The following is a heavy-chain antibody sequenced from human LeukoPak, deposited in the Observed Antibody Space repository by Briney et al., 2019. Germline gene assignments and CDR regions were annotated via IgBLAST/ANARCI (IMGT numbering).Heavy chain of an antibody. CDR1: GFTFSSYA. CDR3: ARGVGYYDSSAYYYDY. J-gene: IGHJ4*02. D-gene: IGHD3-22*01. Sequence: PGGSLRLSCAASGFTFSSYAMSWVRQAPGKGLEWVSYISRISTSIYYADSVKGRFTVSRDNAENSLSLQMNSLRDEDTAVYYCARGVGYYDSSAYYYDYWGQGTLVTVSS. CDR2: ISRISTSI. V-gene: IGHV3-48*02.